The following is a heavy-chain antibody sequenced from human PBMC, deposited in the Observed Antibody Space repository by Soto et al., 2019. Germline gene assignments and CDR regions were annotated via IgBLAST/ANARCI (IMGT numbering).Heavy chain of an antibody. Sequence: SVKVSCKASGGTFSSYAISWVRQAPGQGLEWMGGIIPIFGTANYAQKFQGRVTITADESTSTAYMELTSVTAADTAVYYCARGLSTHIAVAGMGYFDSWGQGTLVTVSS. CDR3: ARGLSTHIAVAGMGYFDS. D-gene: IGHD6-19*01. CDR2: IIPIFGTA. J-gene: IGHJ4*02. V-gene: IGHV1-69*13. CDR1: GGTFSSYA.